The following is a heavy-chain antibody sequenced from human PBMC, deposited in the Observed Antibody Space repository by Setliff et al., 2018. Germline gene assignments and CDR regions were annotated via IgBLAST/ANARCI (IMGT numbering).Heavy chain of an antibody. CDR1: GGSISSGSDY. D-gene: IGHD1-26*01. J-gene: IGHJ3*02. CDR2: IYFGGNT. V-gene: IGHV4-61*10. Sequence: PSETLSLTCSVSGGSISSGSDYWTWIRQPAGKGLEWIGNIYFGGNTYLNPSFKSRVTMSIDTSNSQFSLKLSSVTAADTAIYYCARDASASDGRNAFDIWGQGTMVTVSS. CDR3: ARDASASDGRNAFDI.